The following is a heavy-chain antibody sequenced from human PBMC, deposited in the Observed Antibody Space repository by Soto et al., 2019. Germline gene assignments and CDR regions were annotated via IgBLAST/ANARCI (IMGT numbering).Heavy chain of an antibody. CDR1: GGTFSTNT. V-gene: IGHV1-69*01. CDR2: IMPIFGSA. D-gene: IGHD3-22*01. CDR3: ARQFDSDTSGYYYAY. Sequence: QVQLVQSGAEVKKPGSSVKVSCKASGGTFSTNTISWVRQAPGQGLEWMGGIMPIFGSANHAQKFQGRVTITADEYTRTVYMELSGLRSEDTAVYYCARQFDSDTSGYYYAYWGQGTLVTVSS. J-gene: IGHJ4*02.